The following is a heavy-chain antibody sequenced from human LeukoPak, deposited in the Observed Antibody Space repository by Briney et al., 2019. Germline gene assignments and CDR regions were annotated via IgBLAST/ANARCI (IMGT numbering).Heavy chain of an antibody. J-gene: IGHJ4*02. D-gene: IGHD2-8*01. Sequence: ASVRVSCKASGYSLTGNYMHWVRQAPGQGFEWMGWINPNTGGTNYAQKFKGRVLMTRDTSISTAYLELSSLKSDDTAVYYCARVGYCSRGVCYNYDYWGQGAQVTVSS. CDR3: ARVGYCSRGVCYNYDY. CDR1: GYSLTGNY. V-gene: IGHV1-2*02. CDR2: INPNTGGT.